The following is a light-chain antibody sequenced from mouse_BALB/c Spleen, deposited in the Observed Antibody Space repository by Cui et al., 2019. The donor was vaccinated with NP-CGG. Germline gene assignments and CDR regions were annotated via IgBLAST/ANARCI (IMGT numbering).Light chain of an antibody. J-gene: IGLJ1*01. V-gene: IGLV1*01. CDR3: ALWYSNHWV. Sequence: QAVVTQESALTTSPGETVTLTCRSSTGAVTTSNYANWVQEKQDHLFTGLIGGTNNRVPGVPARFSGSLIGEKAALTITGAQTEDEAIYFCALWYSNHWVFGGGTKLTVL. CDR2: GTN. CDR1: TGAVTTSNY.